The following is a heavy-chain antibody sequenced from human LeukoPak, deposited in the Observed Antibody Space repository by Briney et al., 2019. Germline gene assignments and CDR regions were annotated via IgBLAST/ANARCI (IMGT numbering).Heavy chain of an antibody. D-gene: IGHD3-16*01. J-gene: IGHJ4*02. V-gene: IGHV3-30*02. CDR3: ARGFETFDF. CDR1: GFTFSSYG. Sequence: TGGSLRLSCAASGFTFSSYGMHWVRQAPGKGLEWVAFIRYDGSNKYYADSVKGRFTISRDNAKNSLYLQMNSLRAEDTAVYYCARGFETFDFWGQGTLVTVSS. CDR2: IRYDGSNK.